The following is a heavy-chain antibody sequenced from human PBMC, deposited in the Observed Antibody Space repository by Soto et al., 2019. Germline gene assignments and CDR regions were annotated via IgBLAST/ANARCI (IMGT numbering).Heavy chain of an antibody. CDR2: ISIGSGSI. D-gene: IGHD3-22*01. CDR1: GFSFSNYA. CDR3: VRDDRWAFDF. J-gene: IGHJ3*01. Sequence: EVQLVESGGGLVQPGGSRRVSCAASGFSFSNYAMNWVRQAPGKGLEWVSYISIGSGSIFYADSVKGRFTISRDDAKNSLYMQMNTLRDEDTAVYYCVRDDRWAFDFWGQGTMVNVSS. V-gene: IGHV3-48*02.